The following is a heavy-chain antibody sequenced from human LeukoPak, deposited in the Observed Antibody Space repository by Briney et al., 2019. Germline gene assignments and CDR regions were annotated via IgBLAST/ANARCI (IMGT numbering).Heavy chain of an antibody. D-gene: IGHD3-3*01. Sequence: SETLSLTCTVSGYSISSGYYWGWIRQPPGKGLEWIGSIYHSGSTYYNPSLKSRVTISVDTSKNHFSLKLSSVTAADTAVYYCARDFRGGYDFWSGYYTPYYLDYWGQGTLVTVSP. CDR1: GYSISSGYY. V-gene: IGHV4-38-2*02. CDR2: IYHSGST. CDR3: ARDFRGGYDFWSGYYTPYYLDY. J-gene: IGHJ4*02.